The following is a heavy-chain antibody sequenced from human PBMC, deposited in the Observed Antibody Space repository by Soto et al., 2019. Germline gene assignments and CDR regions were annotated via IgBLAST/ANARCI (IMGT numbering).Heavy chain of an antibody. D-gene: IGHD5-18*01. V-gene: IGHV1-69*13. CDR1: GGTFSSYA. J-gene: IGHJ6*02. CDR3: ARLRGYSYGSWYYGMDV. Sequence: SVKVSCKASGGTFSSYAISWVRQAPGQGLEWMGGIIPIFGTANYAQKFQGRVTITADESTSTAYMELSSLRSEDTAVYYCARLRGYSYGSWYYGMDVWGQGTTVTVSS. CDR2: IIPIFGTA.